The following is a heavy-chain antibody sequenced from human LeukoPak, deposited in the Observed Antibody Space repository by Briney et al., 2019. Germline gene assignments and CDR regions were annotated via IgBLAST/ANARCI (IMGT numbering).Heavy chain of an antibody. D-gene: IGHD5-18*01. J-gene: IGHJ4*02. Sequence: SETLSLTCTVSGGSISSNTYYWGWIRRPPGTGLEWIGSIYYSGSTYYNPSLKSRVTISVDTSKNQFSLKLSSVTAADTAVYYCARDYQGGYGDKTVDYWGQGTLVTVSS. CDR1: GGSISSNTYY. CDR2: IYYSGST. V-gene: IGHV4-39*07. CDR3: ARDYQGGYGDKTVDY.